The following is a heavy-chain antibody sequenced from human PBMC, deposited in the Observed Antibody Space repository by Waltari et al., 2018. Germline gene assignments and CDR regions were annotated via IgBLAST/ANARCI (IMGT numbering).Heavy chain of an antibody. Sequence: QVQLQQWGAGLLKPSETLSLTCAVYGGSFSGYYWSWIRQPPGKGLEWIGEINHRRSTNYTPSLNSRVTRSVAPSKNQFSLKLSAVTAADTAVYYCARGYYDSSGYARGYYYMDVWGKGTTVTVSS. CDR3: ARGYYDSSGYARGYYYMDV. J-gene: IGHJ6*03. V-gene: IGHV4-34*01. CDR2: INHRRST. CDR1: GGSFSGYY. D-gene: IGHD3-22*01.